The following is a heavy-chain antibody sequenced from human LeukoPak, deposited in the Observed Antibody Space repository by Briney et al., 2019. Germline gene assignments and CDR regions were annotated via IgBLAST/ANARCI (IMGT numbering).Heavy chain of an antibody. D-gene: IGHD4-17*01. J-gene: IGHJ5*02. Sequence: SVKVSCKASGYTFTSYGISWVRQAPGQGLEWMGGIIPIFGTANYAQKFQGRVTITADKSTSTAYMELSSLRSEDTAVYYCARGTATVTTAFDPWGQGTLVTVSS. CDR2: IIPIFGTA. CDR1: GYTFTSYG. V-gene: IGHV1-69*06. CDR3: ARGTATVTTAFDP.